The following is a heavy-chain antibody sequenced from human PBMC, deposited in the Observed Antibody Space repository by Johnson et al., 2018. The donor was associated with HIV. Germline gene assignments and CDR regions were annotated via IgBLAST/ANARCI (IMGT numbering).Heavy chain of an antibody. V-gene: IGHV3-20*04. J-gene: IGHJ3*02. CDR1: GFTFDDYG. Sequence: VQLVESGGGVVRPGGSLRLSCAASGFTFDDYGMSWVRQAPGKGLEWVSGINWNGGSTGYADSVKGRFTISRANAKNSLYLQMNSLRAEDTAVYYCAKRHGPIVGATHDAFDIWGQGTMVTVSS. D-gene: IGHD1-26*01. CDR3: AKRHGPIVGATHDAFDI. CDR2: INWNGGST.